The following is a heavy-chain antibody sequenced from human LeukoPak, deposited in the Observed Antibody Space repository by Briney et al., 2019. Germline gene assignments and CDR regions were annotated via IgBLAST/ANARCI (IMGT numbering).Heavy chain of an antibody. D-gene: IGHD2-2*01. Sequence: SETLSLTCSVSGGSFTNYYWTWIRQPAGKGLEWIGRIYTSGSTNYNPSLKGRVTISVDTSKNQFSLKLSSVTAADTAVYYCARVADDIVVVPAYMDVWGKGTTVTVSS. CDR1: GGSFTNYY. CDR2: IYTSGST. V-gene: IGHV4-4*07. CDR3: ARVADDIVVVPAYMDV. J-gene: IGHJ6*03.